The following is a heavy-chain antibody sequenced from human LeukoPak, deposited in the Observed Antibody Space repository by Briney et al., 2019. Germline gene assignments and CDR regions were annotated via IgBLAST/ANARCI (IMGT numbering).Heavy chain of an antibody. J-gene: IGHJ3*02. CDR3: ARGRRGYSYGNDAFDI. CDR2: INPNSGGT. Sequence: ASVKVSCKASGYTFTGYYMHWVRQAPGQGLEWMGWINPNSGGTNYAQKFQGRVTITRGTSISTAYMELSRLRSDDTAVYYCARGRRGYSYGNDAFDIWGQGTMVTVSS. V-gene: IGHV1-2*02. D-gene: IGHD5-18*01. CDR1: GYTFTGYY.